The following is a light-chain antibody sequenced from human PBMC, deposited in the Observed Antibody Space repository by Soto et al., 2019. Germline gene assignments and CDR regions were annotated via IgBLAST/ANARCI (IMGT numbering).Light chain of an antibody. J-gene: IGLJ3*02. CDR2: EDT. Sequence: QSALTQPASVSGSPGQSITISCTGTSSDVGSHNLVSWYQQHPGKVPKLMISEDTKRPSGVSNRFSGSKSGNMASLTISGLQAEDEADYYCCAFTSSGTWVFGVGTKLTVL. CDR1: SSDVGSHNL. V-gene: IGLV2-23*01. CDR3: CAFTSSGTWV.